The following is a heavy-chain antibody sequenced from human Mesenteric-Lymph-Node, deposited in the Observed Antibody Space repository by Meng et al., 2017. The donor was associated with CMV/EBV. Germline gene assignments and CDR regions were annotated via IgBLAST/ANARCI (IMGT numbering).Heavy chain of an antibody. CDR1: GFIVSSVY. V-gene: IGHV3-53*01. J-gene: IGHJ6*02. D-gene: IGHD6-13*01. Sequence: GESLKISCAASGFIVSSVYMSWVRQAPGKGLEWVSVIYPVGTTNYADSVKGRFTISRDNAKNSLYLQMNSLRAEDTAVYFCARALGYHSSWYVQGGYFGMDVWGQGTTVTVSS. CDR3: ARALGYHSSWYVQGGYFGMDV. CDR2: IYPVGTT.